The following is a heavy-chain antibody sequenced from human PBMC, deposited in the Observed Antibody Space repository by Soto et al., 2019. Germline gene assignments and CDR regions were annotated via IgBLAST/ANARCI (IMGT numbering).Heavy chain of an antibody. J-gene: IGHJ4*02. V-gene: IGHV1-2*02. CDR3: AKLGQYSTSAGKLDY. D-gene: IGHD6-6*01. CDR1: GYTFTDYY. CDR2: INPNSGGT. Sequence: ASVKVSCKASGYTFTDYYIHLVRQAPGQGLEWMGWINPNSGGTNSAQNFQGRVTMTRDTSISTAYMELSRLRSDDTAVYFCAKLGQYSTSAGKLDYWGQGTLVTVSS.